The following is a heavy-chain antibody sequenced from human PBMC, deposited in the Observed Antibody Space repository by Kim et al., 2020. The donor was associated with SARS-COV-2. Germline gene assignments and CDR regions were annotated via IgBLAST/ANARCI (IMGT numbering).Heavy chain of an antibody. CDR1: GYTFTSYY. Sequence: PSVKVSCKASGYTFTSYYMHWVRQAPGQGLEWMGIINPSGGSTSYAQKFQGRVTMTRDTSTSTVYMELSSLRSEDTAVYYCARDSAYYYGSGLSNWFDPWGQGTLVTVSS. CDR2: INPSGGST. V-gene: IGHV1-46*01. J-gene: IGHJ5*02. CDR3: ARDSAYYYGSGLSNWFDP. D-gene: IGHD3-10*01.